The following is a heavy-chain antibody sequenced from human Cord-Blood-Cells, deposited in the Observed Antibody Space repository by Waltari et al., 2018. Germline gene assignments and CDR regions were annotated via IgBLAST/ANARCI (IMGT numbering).Heavy chain of an antibody. Sequence: QLQLQESGPGLVKPSETLSLTGTVSGGSISSSSYYWGWIRQPPGKGLEWIGSIYYSGSTYYNPSLKSRVTISVDTSKNQFSLKLSSVTAADTAVYYCARVDSSGYYYFAFDIWGQGTMVTVSS. CDR3: ARVDSSGYYYFAFDI. CDR1: GGSISSSSYY. J-gene: IGHJ3*02. D-gene: IGHD3-22*01. CDR2: IYYSGST. V-gene: IGHV4-39*01.